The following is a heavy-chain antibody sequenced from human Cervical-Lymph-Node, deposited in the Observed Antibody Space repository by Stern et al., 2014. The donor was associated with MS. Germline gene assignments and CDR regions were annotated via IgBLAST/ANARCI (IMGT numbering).Heavy chain of an antibody. Sequence: VQLVQSGAEVKKPGESLKISCQGSGYSFTSSWIGWVRQMPGKGLEWMGIIHPGDSDTRYNPSFQGQVTISADKSVSTAYLQWSSLKASDTAMYYCATSTGYFLLEYYFDYWGQGTLVTVSS. J-gene: IGHJ4*02. CDR1: GYSFTSSW. V-gene: IGHV5-51*01. CDR3: ATSTGYFLLEYYFDY. CDR2: IHPGDSDT. D-gene: IGHD2-8*02.